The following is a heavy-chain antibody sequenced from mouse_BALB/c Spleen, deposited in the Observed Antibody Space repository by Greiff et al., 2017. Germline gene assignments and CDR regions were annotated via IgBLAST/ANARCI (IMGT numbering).Heavy chain of an antibody. Sequence: EVKLVESGGGLVQPGGSLKLSCAASGFTFSSYTMSWVRQTPEKRLEWVAYISNGGGSTYYPDTVKGRFTISRDNAKNTLYLEMSSLRSEDTAMYYCARDWDDYAMDYWGQGTSVTVSS. CDR2: ISNGGGST. CDR3: ARDWDDYAMDY. D-gene: IGHD4-1*01. CDR1: GFTFSSYT. J-gene: IGHJ4*01. V-gene: IGHV5-12-2*01.